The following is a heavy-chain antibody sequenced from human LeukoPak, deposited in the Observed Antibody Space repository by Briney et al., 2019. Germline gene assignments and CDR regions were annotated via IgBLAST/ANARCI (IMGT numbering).Heavy chain of an antibody. CDR3: AQGRAHELHSGWYLPFDS. D-gene: IGHD6-19*01. J-gene: IGHJ4*02. CDR1: GFTFSSYA. Sequence: PGGSLRLSCAASGFTFSSYAMSWVRQAPGKGLEWVSAISGSGGSTYYADSVKGRFTISRDNSKNTLYLQMNSLRAEDTAVYYCAQGRAHELHSGWYLPFDSWGQGTLVTVSS. CDR2: ISGSGGST. V-gene: IGHV3-23*01.